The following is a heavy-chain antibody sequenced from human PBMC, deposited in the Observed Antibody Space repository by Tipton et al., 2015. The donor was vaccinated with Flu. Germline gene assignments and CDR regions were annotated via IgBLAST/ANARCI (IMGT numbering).Heavy chain of an antibody. V-gene: IGHV4-59*01. CDR2: IFHTGST. CDR1: GGSITSYY. Sequence: TLSLTCSVSGGSITSYYWSWIRQPPGKGLEWIAFIFHTGSTSYNPSLKSRVSISLDTSRTQFSLKLSSVTAADTAVYYCARERSAFDIWGQGTMVTVSS. J-gene: IGHJ3*02. CDR3: ARERSAFDI.